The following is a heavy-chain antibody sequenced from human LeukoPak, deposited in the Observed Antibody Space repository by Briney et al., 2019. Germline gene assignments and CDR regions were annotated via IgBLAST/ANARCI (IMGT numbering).Heavy chain of an antibody. Sequence: PGGSLRLSCAASGFIFSSYWMYWVRQAPGKGLEWVANIKEDGSAKYYVDSVKGRFTISRDNAKNSLYLQMNSLRAEDTAVYYCVMDMDVWGQGTTVTVSS. CDR3: VMDMDV. V-gene: IGHV3-7*05. CDR2: IKEDGSAK. J-gene: IGHJ6*02. CDR1: GFIFSSYW.